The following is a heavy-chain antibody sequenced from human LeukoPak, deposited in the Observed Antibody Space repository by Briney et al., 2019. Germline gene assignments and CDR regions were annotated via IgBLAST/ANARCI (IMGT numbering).Heavy chain of an antibody. D-gene: IGHD6-19*01. J-gene: IGHJ4*02. CDR3: AKDGPGGWGYFDY. CDR1: GFTFSNYA. V-gene: IGHV3-7*01. CDR2: IKQEGSDR. Sequence: GGSLRLSCAASGFTFSNYAMSWVRQAPGKGLEGVASIKQEGSDRYYVDSVKGRFNIAREDAKNALYPQMNSLRPEDTAVYYCAKDGPGGWGYFDYWGQGTLVTVSS.